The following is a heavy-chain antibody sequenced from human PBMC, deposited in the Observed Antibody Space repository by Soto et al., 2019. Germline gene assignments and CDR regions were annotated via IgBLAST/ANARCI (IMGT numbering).Heavy chain of an antibody. CDR2: IDPSGVST. J-gene: IGHJ6*03. CDR1: GYTFTSYY. Sequence: GASVKVSCKASGYTFTSYYMHWVRQAPGQGLEWMGIIDPSGVSTTYAQKFQGRVTLTRDTSTSTVYMDLSSLRSEDTAVYYCARGRIVSSSGWYRSYFYYYMDVWGKGTTVTVS. V-gene: IGHV1-46*03. CDR3: ARGRIVSSSGWYRSYFYYYMDV. D-gene: IGHD6-19*01.